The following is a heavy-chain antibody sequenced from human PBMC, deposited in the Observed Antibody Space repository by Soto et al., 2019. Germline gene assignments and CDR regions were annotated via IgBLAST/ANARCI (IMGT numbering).Heavy chain of an antibody. CDR2: IYYSGRT. Sequence: SETLSLTCIVSGESISSSSYYWGWIRQPPGKGLEWIGSIYYSGRTYYNPSFKSRVTISIDTSKNQFSLKLSSVTATGTAVYYCARQRTTVVTQAYFDHWGQGALVTVSS. D-gene: IGHD2-21*02. J-gene: IGHJ4*02. V-gene: IGHV4-39*01. CDR1: GESISSSSYY. CDR3: ARQRTTVVTQAYFDH.